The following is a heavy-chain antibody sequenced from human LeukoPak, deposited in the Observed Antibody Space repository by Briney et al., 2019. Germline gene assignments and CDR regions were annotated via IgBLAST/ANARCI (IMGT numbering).Heavy chain of an antibody. V-gene: IGHV4-61*02. CDR1: GGSISSGSYY. J-gene: IGHJ4*02. CDR2: IHISGST. CDR3: ARHISSGGTYAHFDY. Sequence: SQTLSLTCTVSGGSISSGSYYWSWIRQPAGKGLEWIGRIHISGSTNYNPSLKSRVTMSLDTSNNQVSLKLNSVTAADTAVYYCARHISSGGTYAHFDYWGQGTLLTVSS. D-gene: IGHD1-26*01.